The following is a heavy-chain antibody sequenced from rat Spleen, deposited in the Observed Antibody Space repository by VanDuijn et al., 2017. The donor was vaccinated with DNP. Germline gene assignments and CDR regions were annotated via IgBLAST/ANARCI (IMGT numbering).Heavy chain of an antibody. D-gene: IGHD1-1*01. CDR3: TRRTISDYYNGGPFDY. CDR1: GFTFTDFY. Sequence: EVQLVESGGGLVQPGRSMKLSCTVSGFTFTDFYMAWVRQAPKKGLEWVASVSHEGTSTYYGDSVKGRFTISRDNAQSTLYLQMDSLGSEDTATYYCTRRTISDYYNGGPFDYWGQGASVTVSS. V-gene: IGHV5-22*01. J-gene: IGHJ4*01. CDR2: VSHEGTST.